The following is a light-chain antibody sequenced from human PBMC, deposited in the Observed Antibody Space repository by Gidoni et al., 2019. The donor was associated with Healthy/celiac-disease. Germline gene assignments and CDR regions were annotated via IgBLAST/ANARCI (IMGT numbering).Light chain of an antibody. V-gene: IGLV1-40*01. J-gene: IGLJ3*02. CDR3: QSYDSSAYWV. CDR1: SSNIGAGYD. Sequence: QSVLTQPPSVSGAPGQRVTISCPGSSSNIGAGYDVHWYPQLPGTAPKLLIYGNSNRPSGVPDRFSGSKSGTSASLAITGLQAEDEADYYCQSYDSSAYWVFGGGTKLTVL. CDR2: GNS.